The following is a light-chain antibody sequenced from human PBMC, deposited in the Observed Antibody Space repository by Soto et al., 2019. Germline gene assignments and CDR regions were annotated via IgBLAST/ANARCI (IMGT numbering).Light chain of an antibody. J-gene: IGLJ2*01. CDR2: GNT. CDR1: SSNIGAGYD. Sequence: QPVLTQPPSVSGAPGQRVTISCTGSSSNIGAGYDVHWYQQLPGSAPKLLIYGNTNRPSGVPDRFSGSKSGTSASLAITGLQAEYEADYYCLSFDSSLSVVFGGGTKLTVL. V-gene: IGLV1-40*01. CDR3: LSFDSSLSVV.